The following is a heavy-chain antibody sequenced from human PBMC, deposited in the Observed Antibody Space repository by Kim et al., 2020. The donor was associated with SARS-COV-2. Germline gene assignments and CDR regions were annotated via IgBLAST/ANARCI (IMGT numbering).Heavy chain of an antibody. CDR2: ISSSSSYI. Sequence: GGSLRLSCAASGFTFSSYSMNWVRQAPGKGLEWVSSISSSSSYIYYADSVKGRFTISRDNAKNSLYLQMNSLRAEDTAVYYCARDKYKRGYNKIYYYYGMDIWGQGTTVTVSS. CDR1: GFTFSSYS. V-gene: IGHV3-21*01. J-gene: IGHJ6*02. CDR3: ARDKYKRGYNKIYYYYGMDI. D-gene: IGHD5-18*01.